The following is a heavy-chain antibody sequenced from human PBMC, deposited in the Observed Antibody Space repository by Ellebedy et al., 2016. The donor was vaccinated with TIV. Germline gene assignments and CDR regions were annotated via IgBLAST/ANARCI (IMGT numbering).Heavy chain of an antibody. CDR2: INQSGRT. CDR3: AEGRSGWYYFDY. CDR1: GGSFSGYY. V-gene: IGHV4-34*01. D-gene: IGHD6-19*01. J-gene: IGHJ4*02. Sequence: SETLSLTCAVYGGSFSGYYWSWIRQPPGKGLEWIGEINQSGRTNYNPSLDKGRVTISVDTSKNQFSLSLSSVTAADTAVYYCAEGRSGWYYFDYWGQGTPATVSS.